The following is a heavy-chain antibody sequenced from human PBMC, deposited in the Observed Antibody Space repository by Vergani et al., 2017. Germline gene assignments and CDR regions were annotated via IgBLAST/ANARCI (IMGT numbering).Heavy chain of an antibody. D-gene: IGHD6-19*01. V-gene: IGHV3-48*01. CDR3: ERSLVAGKGGY. CDR1: GFTFSSYS. Sequence: DVQLVESGGDLVQPGGSLRLSCAASGFTFSSYSMNWVRQAPGKGLEWISYISTTSDTIYYADSVRGRFTISRDNAKNSLYLEMNSLRVEDTAVYFCERSLVAGKGGYWGQGTRVAVSS. CDR2: ISTTSDTI. J-gene: IGHJ4*02.